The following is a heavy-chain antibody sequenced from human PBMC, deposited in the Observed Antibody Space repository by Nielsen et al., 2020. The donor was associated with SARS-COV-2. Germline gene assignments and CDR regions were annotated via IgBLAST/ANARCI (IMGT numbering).Heavy chain of an antibody. V-gene: IGHV3-66*01. CDR3: ARVEVGSSSGALDI. CDR1: GFNVNKY. J-gene: IGHJ3*02. CDR2: IYNNDAT. D-gene: IGHD1-26*01. Sequence: GESLKISCAASGFNVNKYMTWVRQGPGKGLECVSVIYNNDATYYADSVKGRFIMSRDNSKNMLYLQMDSLRAEDTAVYYCARVEVGSSSGALDIWGQGTMVSASS.